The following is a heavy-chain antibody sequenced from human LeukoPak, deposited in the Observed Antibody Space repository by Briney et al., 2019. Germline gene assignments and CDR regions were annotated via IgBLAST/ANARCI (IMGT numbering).Heavy chain of an antibody. V-gene: IGHV3-30-3*01. Sequence: GRSLRLSCAASGFTFSSYAMHWVRQAPGKGLEWVAVISYDGSNKYYADSVKGRFTISRDNSKNTLYLQMNSLRAEDTAVYYCARSGRWSGYVSDPDNWFDPWGQGTLVTVSP. J-gene: IGHJ5*02. CDR2: ISYDGSNK. CDR3: ARSGRWSGYVSDPDNWFDP. D-gene: IGHD3-3*01. CDR1: GFTFSSYA.